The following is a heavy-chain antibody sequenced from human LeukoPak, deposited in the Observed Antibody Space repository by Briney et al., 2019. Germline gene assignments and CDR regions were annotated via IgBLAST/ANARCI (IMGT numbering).Heavy chain of an antibody. CDR2: INGLGDNP. Sequence: PGGSLRLSCEASGYTFSAHGMTWVRQAPGKALQWVSTINGLGDNPSYAETVKGRSTISRDNSKNTVYLQMNGLRAEDTATYYCAKVSVCYGCYFDYWGPGILVTVSS. D-gene: IGHD3-16*01. V-gene: IGHV3-23*01. CDR3: AKVSVCYGCYFDY. CDR1: GYTFSAHG. J-gene: IGHJ4*02.